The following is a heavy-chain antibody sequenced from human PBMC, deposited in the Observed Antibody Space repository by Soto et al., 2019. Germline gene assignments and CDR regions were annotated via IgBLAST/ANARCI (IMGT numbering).Heavy chain of an antibody. CDR1: SGSISKYF. Sequence: SEKLSLTCAGSSGSISKYFWVWIRQPPGKGLEWIGYIYYSGHTTYNPSLRGRVAISVDRSKNQFFLKLHSVTAADTAVYYCSKYF. CDR2: IYYSGHT. CDR3: SKYF. V-gene: IGHV4-59*12. J-gene: IGHJ1*01.